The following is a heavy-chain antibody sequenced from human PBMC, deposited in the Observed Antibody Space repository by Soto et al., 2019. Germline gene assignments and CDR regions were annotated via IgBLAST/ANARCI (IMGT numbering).Heavy chain of an antibody. CDR2: IWYDGSIQ. CDR1: GFTFSNYG. J-gene: IGHJ4*02. D-gene: IGHD3-3*01. CDR3: ARAVGDFWSGYLDY. Sequence: GGSLRLSCAASGFTFSNYGMHWVRQAPGKGLEWVAVIWYDGSIQDYADSVKGRFTISSDTSKITLYLRMNSLRAEDTAVYYCARAVGDFWSGYLDYWGQGTLVTVSS. V-gene: IGHV3-33*01.